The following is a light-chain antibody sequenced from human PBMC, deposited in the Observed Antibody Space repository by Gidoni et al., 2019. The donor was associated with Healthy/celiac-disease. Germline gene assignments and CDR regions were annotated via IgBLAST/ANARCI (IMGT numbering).Light chain of an antibody. Sequence: EHVLTQSPGPLSLSPGERATLSCRASQSVSSSYLAWYQQKPGQAPRLLIYGAASRATGLPDRFSGSGSGTDFTLTISRLEPEDCAVYYCQQYGSSPPYTFGQGTKLEIK. V-gene: IGKV3-20*01. CDR3: QQYGSSPPYT. J-gene: IGKJ2*01. CDR2: GAA. CDR1: QSVSSSY.